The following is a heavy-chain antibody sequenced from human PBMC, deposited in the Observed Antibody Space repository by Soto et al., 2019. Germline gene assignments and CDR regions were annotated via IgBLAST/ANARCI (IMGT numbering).Heavy chain of an antibody. CDR2: IYPGDSDT. CDR1: GYSFTTYW. Sequence: GESLKISCKGSGYSFTTYWIAWVRQMPGKGLEWMGIIYPGDSDTRYSPSFQGQVTISADKSISAAYLQWSSLKASDTAMYYCARLSDSSGYYYFDYWGQGTLVTVSS. V-gene: IGHV5-51*01. D-gene: IGHD3-22*01. CDR3: ARLSDSSGYYYFDY. J-gene: IGHJ4*02.